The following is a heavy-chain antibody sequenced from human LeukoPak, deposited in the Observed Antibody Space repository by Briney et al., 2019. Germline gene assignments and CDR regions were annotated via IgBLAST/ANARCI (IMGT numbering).Heavy chain of an antibody. CDR1: GFTFSTYG. Sequence: PGGSLRLSCVASGFTFSTYGMIWVRQAPGKGPEWVSLVSNSGDTTNYADSVKGRFTISRDNSKNTLYLQMDSLRAEDTAAYYCANIGSSTFGSTRFWGQGTLVTVSS. J-gene: IGHJ4*02. V-gene: IGHV3-23*01. CDR3: ANIGSSTFGSTRF. CDR2: VSNSGDTT. D-gene: IGHD3-16*01.